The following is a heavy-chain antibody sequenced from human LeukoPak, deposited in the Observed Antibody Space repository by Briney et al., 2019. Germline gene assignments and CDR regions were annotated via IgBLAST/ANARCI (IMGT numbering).Heavy chain of an antibody. J-gene: IGHJ4*02. CDR1: GYSISSGYF. V-gene: IGHV4-38-2*02. D-gene: IGHD1-26*01. CDR3: ARREWELLHFDY. Sequence: SETLSLTCTVSGYSISSGYFWGWIRQPPGKGLEWIGSIYHSGSTYYNSSLKSRVTISVDTSKNQFSLKLSPVTAADTAVYYCARREWELLHFDYWGQGTLVTVSS. CDR2: IYHSGST.